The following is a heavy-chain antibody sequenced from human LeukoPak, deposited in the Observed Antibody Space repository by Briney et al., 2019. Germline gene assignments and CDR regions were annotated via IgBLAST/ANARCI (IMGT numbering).Heavy chain of an antibody. D-gene: IGHD2-15*01. J-gene: IGHJ6*03. CDR1: GFTFSTYW. V-gene: IGHV3-9*01. CDR2: ISWNSGSI. Sequence: PGGSLRLSCAASGFTFSTYWMNWVRQAPGKGLEWVSGISWNSGSIGYADSVKGRFTISRDNSKNTLYLQMNSLRAEDTAVYYCAKDRVLGYCSGGSCLSYMDVWGKGTTVTISS. CDR3: AKDRVLGYCSGGSCLSYMDV.